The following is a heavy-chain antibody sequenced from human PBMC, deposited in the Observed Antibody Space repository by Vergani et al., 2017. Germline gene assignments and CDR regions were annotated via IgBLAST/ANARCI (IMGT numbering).Heavy chain of an antibody. Sequence: QVQLVQSGAEVKKPGASVKVSCKASGYTFTSYYMHWVRQAPGQGLEWMGIINPSGGSTSYAQKFQGRVTMTRDTSTSTVYMELSSLRSEDTAVYYCARDGLDCSGGSCYDYGTGVDYWGQGTLVTVSS. D-gene: IGHD2-15*01. J-gene: IGHJ4*02. V-gene: IGHV1-46*01. CDR1: GYTFTSYY. CDR2: INPSGGST. CDR3: ARDGLDCSGGSCYDYGTGVDY.